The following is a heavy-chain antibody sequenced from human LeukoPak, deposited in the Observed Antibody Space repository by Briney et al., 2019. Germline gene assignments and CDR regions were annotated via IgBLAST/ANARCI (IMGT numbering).Heavy chain of an antibody. V-gene: IGHV3-74*01. J-gene: IGHJ4*02. Sequence: GGSLRLSCTASGFTFGDYAMSWFRQAPGKGLVWVSRINPDGSYTSSADSVKGRFTISRDNARDTLYLQMNSLRAEDTAVYYCTRDTFGGDDFWGQGTLVTVSS. CDR1: GFTFGDYA. D-gene: IGHD3-10*01. CDR2: INPDGSYT. CDR3: TRDTFGGDDF.